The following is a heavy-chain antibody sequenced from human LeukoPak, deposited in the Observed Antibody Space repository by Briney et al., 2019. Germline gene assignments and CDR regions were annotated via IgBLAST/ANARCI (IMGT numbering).Heavy chain of an antibody. CDR2: INPKSGGT. Sequence: ASVKVSFKASEYTFTAYYIHWVRQAPGQGLEWMGWINPKSGGTDYAQKFQDRVTMTRDTSISTVYMEVSRLRSDDTALYYCARASLIVARYGNAFEIWGQGTMVTVSS. V-gene: IGHV1-2*02. J-gene: IGHJ3*02. CDR1: EYTFTAYY. CDR3: ARASLIVARYGNAFEI. D-gene: IGHD6-6*01.